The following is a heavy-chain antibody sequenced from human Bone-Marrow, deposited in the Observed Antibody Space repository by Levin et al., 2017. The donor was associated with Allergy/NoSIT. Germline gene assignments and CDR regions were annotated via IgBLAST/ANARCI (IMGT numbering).Heavy chain of an antibody. CDR3: SSAPGFSDY. CDR2: IYSGGGT. J-gene: IGHJ4*02. CDR1: GFTVGNNY. Sequence: GESLKISCAASGFTVGNNYVAWVRQAPGKGLDWISVIYSGGGTYYADSVKGRFTIFRDKSKNTVYLQMNSLRVEDTAVYYCSSAPGFSDYWGQGTLVTVSS. V-gene: IGHV3-66*01.